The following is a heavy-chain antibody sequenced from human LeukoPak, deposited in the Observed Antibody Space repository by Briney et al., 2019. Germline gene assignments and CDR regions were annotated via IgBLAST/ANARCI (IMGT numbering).Heavy chain of an antibody. V-gene: IGHV3-9*01. CDR3: AKDMSEQWPTANFDY. CDR2: MSWNSGSI. CDR1: GFTLDDYA. D-gene: IGHD6-19*01. Sequence: GGSLRLSCAASGFTLDDYAMHCVRHSPGKGLEWVSGMSWNSGSIGYADSVKGRFTISRDNAKNSLYLQMNSLRAEDTALYYCAKDMSEQWPTANFDYWGQGTLVTVSS. J-gene: IGHJ4*02.